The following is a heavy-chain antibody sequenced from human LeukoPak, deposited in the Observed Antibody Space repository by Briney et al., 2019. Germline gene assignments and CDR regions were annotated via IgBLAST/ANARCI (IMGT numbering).Heavy chain of an antibody. J-gene: IGHJ4*02. CDR3: ASFNRGNYGEDFNY. CDR2: ISSSSRYI. CDR1: GFTFSSYT. D-gene: IGHD1-7*01. V-gene: IGHV3-21*01. Sequence: PGGSLRLSCAVSGFTFSSYTLNWVRQAPGKGLEWVSSISSSSRYIFYADSVKGRFTISRDNARNSLYLHMDSLRAGVTAVYYCASFNRGNYGEDFNYWGQGTLVTVSS.